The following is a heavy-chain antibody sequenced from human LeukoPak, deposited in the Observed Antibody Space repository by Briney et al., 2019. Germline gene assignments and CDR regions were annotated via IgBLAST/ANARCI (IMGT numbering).Heavy chain of an antibody. CDR1: GGTFSSYA. V-gene: IGHV1-46*01. D-gene: IGHD3-22*01. Sequence: ASVKVSCKASGGTFSSYAISWVRQAPGQGLEWMGIINPSGGSTSYAQKFQGRVTMTRDTSTSTVYMELSSLRSEDTAVYYCARDPYYYDSSGYCLDYWGQGTLVTVSS. J-gene: IGHJ4*02. CDR3: ARDPYYYDSSGYCLDY. CDR2: INPSGGST.